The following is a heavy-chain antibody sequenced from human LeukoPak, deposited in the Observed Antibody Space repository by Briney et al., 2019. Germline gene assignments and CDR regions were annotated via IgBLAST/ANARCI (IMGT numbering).Heavy chain of an antibody. CDR3: ARGGRIATRQENWFDP. D-gene: IGHD6-6*01. J-gene: IGHJ5*02. V-gene: IGHV4-59*01. Sequence: PSETLSLTCTVSGGSISSYYWSWIRQPPGKGLEWIGYIYYSGSTNYNPSLKSRVTISVDTSKNQFSLKLSSVTAADTAVYYCARGGRIATRQENWFDPWGQGTLVTVSS. CDR2: IYYSGST. CDR1: GGSISSYY.